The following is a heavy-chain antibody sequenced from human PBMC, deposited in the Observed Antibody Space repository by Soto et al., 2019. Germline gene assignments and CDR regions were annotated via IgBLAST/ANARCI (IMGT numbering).Heavy chain of an antibody. CDR2: INHSGST. V-gene: IGHV4-34*01. Sequence: SETLSLTCAVYGGSFSGYYWSWIRQPPGKGLEWIGEINHSGSTNYNPSLKSRVTISVDTSKNQFSLKLSSVTAADTAVYYCARECYDFWSGYYRGYYYYGMDVWGQGTTVTVSS. CDR1: GGSFSGYY. CDR3: ARECYDFWSGYYRGYYYYGMDV. D-gene: IGHD3-3*01. J-gene: IGHJ6*02.